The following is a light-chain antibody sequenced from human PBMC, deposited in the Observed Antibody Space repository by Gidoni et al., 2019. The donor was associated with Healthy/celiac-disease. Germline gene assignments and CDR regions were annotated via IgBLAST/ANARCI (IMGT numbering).Light chain of an antibody. V-gene: IGKV3-15*01. CDR2: GGA. CDR3: QQYNNWPLFT. CDR1: QSVSST. J-gene: IGKJ3*01. Sequence: EIGMTQSQATLSVSPGERATLSCRASQSVSSTLAWYQQKPGQAPRLLIYGGATRSTGIPARLSGSGSGTEFTLTISSLQSEDFAVYYCQQYNNWPLFTFGPGTKVDIK.